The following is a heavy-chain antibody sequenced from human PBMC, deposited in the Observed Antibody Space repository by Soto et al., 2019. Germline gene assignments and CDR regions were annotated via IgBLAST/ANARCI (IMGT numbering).Heavy chain of an antibody. CDR1: GDSFNDYY. CDR2: INPNSGVT. CDR3: ARERGGATATLAYYYFYMDV. Sequence: QVQLVQSGAEVRKPGASVTVSCRSSGDSFNDYYIHWVRQAPGQGLEWMGWINPNSGVTKYAQKFQGWVSMTRDTSIRTVYMQLSRLRSDDTAVYYCARERGGATATLAYYYFYMDVWGTGTTVTFSS. D-gene: IGHD5-12*01. V-gene: IGHV1-2*04. J-gene: IGHJ6*03.